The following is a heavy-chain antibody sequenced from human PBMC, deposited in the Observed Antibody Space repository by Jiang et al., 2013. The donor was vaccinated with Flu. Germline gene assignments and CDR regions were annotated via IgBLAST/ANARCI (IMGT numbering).Heavy chain of an antibody. V-gene: IGHV5-10-1*01. CDR3: ARHALGGSGWHYFDD. CDR1: GYIFANYW. D-gene: IGHD6-25*01. Sequence: LKISCKGSGYIFANYWITWVRQMPGKGLEWMGGLILVTLIRATARFQGHVIISADKSITTAYLQWSSLKASDTAMYYCARHALGGSGWHYFDDWGQGTLVTVPS. CDR2: LILVTLIR. J-gene: IGHJ4*02.